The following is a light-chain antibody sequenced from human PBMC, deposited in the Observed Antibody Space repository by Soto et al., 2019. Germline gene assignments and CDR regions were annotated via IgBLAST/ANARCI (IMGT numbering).Light chain of an antibody. V-gene: IGLV2-11*01. Sequence: QSVLTKPRSVSGSPGQSVTISCTGTSSDVGDYNYVSWYQQYPGKAPKLVIYDVSKRPSGVPDRFSGSKSGNTASLTISGLQAEDEADYYCCSFAGSYTFWVFGGGTKLTVL. CDR3: CSFAGSYTFWV. CDR2: DVS. J-gene: IGLJ3*02. CDR1: SSDVGDYNY.